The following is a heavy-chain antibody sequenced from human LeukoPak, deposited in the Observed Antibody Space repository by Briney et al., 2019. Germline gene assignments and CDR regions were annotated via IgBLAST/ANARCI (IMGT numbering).Heavy chain of an antibody. CDR3: TTVTSSGFDY. Sequence: PGGSLRLSCAASGFTFSNAWMSWVRQAPGKGLEWVGRIKSETDGGTTDYAAPVKGRFTISRDDSKNTLYLQMNSLKTEDTAVYYCTTVTSSGFDYWGQGTLVTVSS. CDR2: IKSETDGGTT. CDR1: GFTFSNAW. J-gene: IGHJ4*02. V-gene: IGHV3-15*01. D-gene: IGHD3-10*01.